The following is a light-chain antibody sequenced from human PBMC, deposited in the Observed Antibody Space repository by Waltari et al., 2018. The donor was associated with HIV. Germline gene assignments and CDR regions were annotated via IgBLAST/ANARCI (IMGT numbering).Light chain of an antibody. Sequence: SYVLTQPPSVSVAPGKTARITCGGNNIGSKSVHWYQQKPGQAPVLVIYDDSDRPSGSPERFSGSNAGNTATLTISRVEAGDEADYYCQVWDSSSYVVFGGGTKLTVL. CDR2: DDS. CDR3: QVWDSSSYVV. CDR1: NIGSKS. J-gene: IGLJ2*01. V-gene: IGLV3-21*04.